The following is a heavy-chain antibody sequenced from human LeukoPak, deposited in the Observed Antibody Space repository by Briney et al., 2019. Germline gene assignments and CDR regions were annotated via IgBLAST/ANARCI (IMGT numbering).Heavy chain of an antibody. CDR1: GFTFSSYS. J-gene: IGHJ6*03. CDR2: ISSSSSYI. Sequence: GGSLRLSCAASGFTFSSYSMNWDRQAPGKGLEWVSSISSSSSYIYYADSVKGRFTISRDNAKNSVYLQMNSLRAEDTAVYYCARDLRLGGATFYYMDVWGKGTTVTVSS. V-gene: IGHV3-21*01. CDR3: ARDLRLGGATFYYMDV. D-gene: IGHD1-26*01.